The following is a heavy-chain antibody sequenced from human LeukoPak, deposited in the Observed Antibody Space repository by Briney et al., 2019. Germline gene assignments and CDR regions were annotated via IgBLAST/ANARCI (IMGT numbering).Heavy chain of an antibody. D-gene: IGHD3-10*01. CDR3: AKDDIDRLDYYGPGSPFDY. J-gene: IGHJ4*02. CDR2: ISYDGINK. V-gene: IGHV3-30*18. CDR1: GFNFSNYG. Sequence: GGSLRLSCAASGFNFSNYGMHWVRQAPGKGLEWVAVISYDGINKYYGDSVKGRITISRDNSKNTLYLQMNSLRAEDTALYCCAKDDIDRLDYYGPGSPFDYWGQGTLVTVSS.